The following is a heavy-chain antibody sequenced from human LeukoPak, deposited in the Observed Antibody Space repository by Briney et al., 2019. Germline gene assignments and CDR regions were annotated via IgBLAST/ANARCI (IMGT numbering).Heavy chain of an antibody. CDR3: ARGGSGYSYGPYYFDY. V-gene: IGHV4-34*01. CDR1: GGSFSGYY. CDR2: INHSGST. D-gene: IGHD5-18*01. Sequence: SETLSLTCAVHGGSFSGYYWSWIRQPPGKGLEWIGEINHSGSTNYNPSLKSRVTISVDTSKNQFSLKLSSVTAADTAVYYCARGGSGYSYGPYYFDYWGQGTLVTVSS. J-gene: IGHJ4*02.